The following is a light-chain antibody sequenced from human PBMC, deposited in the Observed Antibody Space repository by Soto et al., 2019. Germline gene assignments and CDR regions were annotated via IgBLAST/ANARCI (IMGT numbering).Light chain of an antibody. CDR1: SSDVGGYNY. CDR3: TSYAGGNNV. Sequence: QSALTQPPSASGSPGQSVTISCTGTSSDVGGYNYVSWYQQYTGKVPKLMVYEVNKLPSGVPDRFSGSKSGNTASLTVSVLKAEDEAAYYCTSYAGGNNVFGTGTKLTVL. CDR2: EVN. V-gene: IGLV2-8*01. J-gene: IGLJ1*01.